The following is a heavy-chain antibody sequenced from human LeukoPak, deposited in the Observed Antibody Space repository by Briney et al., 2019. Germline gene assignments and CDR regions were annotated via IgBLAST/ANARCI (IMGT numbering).Heavy chain of an antibody. V-gene: IGHV3-53*01. CDR3: AKFGDHMPDAFDI. CDR2: VSSGGDA. J-gene: IGHJ3*02. D-gene: IGHD4-17*01. CDR1: EFTVTANS. Sequence: GGSLRLSCAASEFTVTANSMNWVRQAPGKGLEWVSRVSSGGDAFYADSVKGRFTISRDTSKNTVFLQMDSLRAEDTAVYYCAKFGDHMPDAFDIWGQGTMVTVAA.